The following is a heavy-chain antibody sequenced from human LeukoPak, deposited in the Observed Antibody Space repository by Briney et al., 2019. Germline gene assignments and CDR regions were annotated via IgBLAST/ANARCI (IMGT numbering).Heavy chain of an antibody. V-gene: IGHV3-20*04. CDR3: ATSVAASRDY. Sequence: GGSLRLSCAASGFTFDDYGMSWVRQAPGKGLEWVSGINWNGGSTGYADSVKGRFTISRDNAKNSLYLQMTSLRVEDTALDYCATSVAASRDYWGQETLVIASS. J-gene: IGHJ4*02. D-gene: IGHD6-6*01. CDR1: GFTFDDYG. CDR2: INWNGGST.